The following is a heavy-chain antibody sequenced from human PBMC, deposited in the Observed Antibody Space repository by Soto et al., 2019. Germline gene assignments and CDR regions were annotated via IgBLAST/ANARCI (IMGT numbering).Heavy chain of an antibody. CDR3: VRDLLGSGGHFDY. CDR2: IWYDGSNT. Sequence: GGSLRLSCAASRSTFSTYTMHWVRQAPGKGLEWVAHIWYDGSNTYYADSVKGRFTISRDNSRNTVYLQMNSLRAEDTAVYHCVRDLLGSGGHFDYWGQGTPVTVSS. CDR1: RSTFSTYT. V-gene: IGHV3-33*08. J-gene: IGHJ4*02. D-gene: IGHD7-27*01.